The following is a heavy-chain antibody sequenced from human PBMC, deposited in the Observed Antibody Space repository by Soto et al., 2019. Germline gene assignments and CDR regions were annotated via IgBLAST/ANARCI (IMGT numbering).Heavy chain of an antibody. J-gene: IGHJ6*02. D-gene: IGHD6-13*01. CDR2: IYSGGST. CDR1: GFTVSSNY. CDR3: AREGGWFSSSWYVGGMDV. Sequence: EVQLVETGGGLIQPGGSLRLSCAASGFTVSSNYMSRVRQAPGKGLEWVSVIYSGGSTYYADSVKGRFTISRDNSKNTLYLQMNSLRAEDTAVYYCAREGGWFSSSWYVGGMDVWGQGTTVTVSS. V-gene: IGHV3-53*02.